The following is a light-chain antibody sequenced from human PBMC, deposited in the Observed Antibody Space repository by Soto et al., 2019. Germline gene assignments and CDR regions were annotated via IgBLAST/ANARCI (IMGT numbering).Light chain of an antibody. CDR2: RNN. Sequence: QSVLTQSPSASGPPGQRVTISCSGSSSNIGSNYVYWYQQLPGTAPKLLIYRNNQRPSGVPDRFSGSKSGTSASLAISGLRSEDEAHYFCAAWDDSLSGHVVFGGGTKVTVL. V-gene: IGLV1-47*01. J-gene: IGLJ2*01. CDR1: SSNIGSNY. CDR3: AAWDDSLSGHVV.